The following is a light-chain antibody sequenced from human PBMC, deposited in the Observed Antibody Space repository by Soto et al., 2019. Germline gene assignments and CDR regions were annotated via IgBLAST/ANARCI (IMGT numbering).Light chain of an antibody. CDR1: SSNVGSNY. CDR2: RNN. Sequence: QSVLTQPPSASGTPGQRVTISCSGSSSNVGSNYLYCYQQLPGTAPKLLIYRNNQRPSGVRDRFSCSRSGTSASVAISGFRSEDESEDYCAACDDRLSGQKVFGGGTNLTVL. CDR3: AACDDRLSGQKV. V-gene: IGLV1-47*01. J-gene: IGLJ2*01.